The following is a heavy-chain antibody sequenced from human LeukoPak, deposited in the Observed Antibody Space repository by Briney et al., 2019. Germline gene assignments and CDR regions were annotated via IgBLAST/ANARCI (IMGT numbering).Heavy chain of an antibody. D-gene: IGHD6-25*01. J-gene: IGHJ4*02. CDR1: GFTFSNYA. Sequence: PEGSLRLSCVASGFTFSNYAMSWVRQAPGKGLEWVSGITGSGGSTYYADSVKGRFTISRDNSKSTLYLQMNSLRDDDTAVYYCAKKRVDDRPPLHWGQGTLVTVSS. V-gene: IGHV3-23*01. CDR2: ITGSGGST. CDR3: AKKRVDDRPPLH.